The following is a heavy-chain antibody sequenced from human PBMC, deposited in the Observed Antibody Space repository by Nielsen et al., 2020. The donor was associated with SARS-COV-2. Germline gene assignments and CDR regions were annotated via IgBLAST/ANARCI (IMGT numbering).Heavy chain of an antibody. Sequence: SETLSLTCTVSGGSISSSSYYWGWIRQPPGKGLEWIGSIYYSGSTYYNPSLKSRVTISVDTSKNQFSLKLSSVTAADTAVYYCARLRCSSTSCRPYYYYYYYMDVWGKGTTVTVSS. CDR2: IYYSGST. CDR1: GGSISSSSYY. J-gene: IGHJ6*03. V-gene: IGHV4-39*01. D-gene: IGHD2-2*01. CDR3: ARLRCSSTSCRPYYYYYYYMDV.